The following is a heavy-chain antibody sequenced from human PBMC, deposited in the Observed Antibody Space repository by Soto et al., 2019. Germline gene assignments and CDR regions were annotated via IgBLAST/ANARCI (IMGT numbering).Heavy chain of an antibody. J-gene: IGHJ6*02. V-gene: IGHV1-18*01. CDR3: ARDFLYGSGSYYYGMDV. D-gene: IGHD3-10*01. CDR1: GYTFTSYG. CDR2: ISAYNGNT. Sequence: ASVKVSCKASGYTFTSYGISWVRQAPGQGLEWKGWISAYNGNTKYAQKLQGRVTMNTDTSTSTAYMELRSLKSDDTAVYYCARDFLYGSGSYYYGMDVWGQGTTVTVSS.